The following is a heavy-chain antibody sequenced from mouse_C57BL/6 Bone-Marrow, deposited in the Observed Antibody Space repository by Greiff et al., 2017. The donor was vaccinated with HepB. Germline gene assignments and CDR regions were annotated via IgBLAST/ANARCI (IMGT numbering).Heavy chain of an antibody. J-gene: IGHJ2*01. CDR2: IDPSDSYT. Sequence: VQLHQPGAELVMPGASVKLSCKASGYTFTSYWMHWVKQRPGQGLEWIGEIDPSDSYTNYNQKFKGKSTLTVDKSSSTAYMQLSSLTSEDSAVYYCARRPYYYDSLYYLDYWGQGTTLTVSS. CDR3: ARRPYYYDSLYYLDY. V-gene: IGHV1-69*01. D-gene: IGHD1-1*01. CDR1: GYTFTSYW.